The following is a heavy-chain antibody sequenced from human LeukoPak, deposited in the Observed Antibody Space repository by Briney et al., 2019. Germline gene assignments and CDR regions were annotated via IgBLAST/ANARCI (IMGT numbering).Heavy chain of an antibody. V-gene: IGHV3-23*01. CDR3: ARDRKSGSYGSDAFDI. CDR2: ISGSGGST. Sequence: PGGSLRLSCAASGFTFSSYAMSWVRQAPGKGLEWVSAISGSGGSTYYADSVKGRFTISRDNSKNTLYLQMNSLRAEDTAVYYCARDRKSGSYGSDAFDIWGQGTMVTVSS. J-gene: IGHJ3*02. D-gene: IGHD1-26*01. CDR1: GFTFSSYA.